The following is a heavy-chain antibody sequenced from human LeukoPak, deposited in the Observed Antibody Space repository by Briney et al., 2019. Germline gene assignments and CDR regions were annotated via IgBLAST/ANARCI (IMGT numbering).Heavy chain of an antibody. J-gene: IGHJ4*02. Sequence: GGSLRLSCAAPGFIFDDFAMYWDRQAPGKGLEWVSGISWNSGIIDYADSVKGRFTISRDNAKRALYLQMNTLTTEDTAFYYCARLTGAASGTYYFDFWGQGTLVTVSS. D-gene: IGHD3-9*01. CDR1: GFIFDDFA. CDR2: ISWNSGII. V-gene: IGHV3-9*01. CDR3: ARLTGAASGTYYFDF.